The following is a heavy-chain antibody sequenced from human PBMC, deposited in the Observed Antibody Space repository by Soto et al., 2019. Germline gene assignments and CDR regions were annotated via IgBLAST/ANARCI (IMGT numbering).Heavy chain of an antibody. CDR2: IYYSGST. D-gene: IGHD2-2*01. CDR1: GGSISSSSYY. J-gene: IGHJ5*02. V-gene: IGHV4-39*01. Sequence: SETLSLTCTVSGGSISSSSYYWGWIRQPPGKGLEWIGSIYYSGSTYYNPSLKSRVTISVDTSKNQFSLKLSSVTAADTAVYYCARPLGSYCSSTSCAIRNWFDPWGQGTLVTVSS. CDR3: ARPLGSYCSSTSCAIRNWFDP.